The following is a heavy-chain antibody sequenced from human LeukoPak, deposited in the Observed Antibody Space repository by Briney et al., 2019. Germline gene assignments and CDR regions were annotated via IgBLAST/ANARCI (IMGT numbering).Heavy chain of an antibody. V-gene: IGHV1-2*02. CDR1: GYTFTGYY. D-gene: IGHD6-13*01. J-gene: IGHJ6*02. CDR2: INPNGGGT. CDR3: ARARRPAAGTGSMDV. Sequence: ASVKVSCKASGYTFTGYYMHWVRQAPGQGLEWMGWINPNGGGTNYAQKFQGRVTMTRDTSISTAYMELSRLRSDDTAVYYCARARRPAAGTGSMDVWGQGTTVTVSS.